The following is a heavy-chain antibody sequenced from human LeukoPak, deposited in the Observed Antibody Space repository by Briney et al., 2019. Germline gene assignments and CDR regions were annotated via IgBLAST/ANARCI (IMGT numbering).Heavy chain of an antibody. CDR2: ISYDGSNK. CDR3: AKGNYGDYPLYFDY. J-gene: IGHJ4*02. D-gene: IGHD4-17*01. V-gene: IGHV3-30*18. CDR1: GFTFSSYA. Sequence: GGSLRLSCAASGFTFSSYAMHWVRQAPGKGLEWVAVISYDGSNKYYADSVKGRFTISRDNSKNTLYLQMNSLRAEDTAVYYCAKGNYGDYPLYFDYWGQGTLVTVSS.